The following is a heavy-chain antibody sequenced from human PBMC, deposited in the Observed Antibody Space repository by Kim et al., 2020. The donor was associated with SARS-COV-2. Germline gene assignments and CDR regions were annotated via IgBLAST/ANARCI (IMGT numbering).Heavy chain of an antibody. CDR3: ARHGPPDYDFSTRPIDY. CDR2: IHYSGKA. D-gene: IGHD3-3*01. Sequence: SETLSLSCSGSGGSISSSRHCWGWLRQPPGKGLEWIANIHYSGKAFYNPSLKSRVTISLDTSKNWFSLRLSSVTATDTAVYYCARHGPPDYDFSTRPIDYWGQGTLVTVSS. V-gene: IGHV4-39*01. CDR1: GGSISSSRHC. J-gene: IGHJ4*02.